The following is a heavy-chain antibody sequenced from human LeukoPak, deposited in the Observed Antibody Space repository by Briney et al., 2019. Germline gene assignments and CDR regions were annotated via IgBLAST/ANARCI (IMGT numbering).Heavy chain of an antibody. Sequence: GGSLRLSCAASGFIFSSYGMHWVRQAPGKGLEWVAVISYDGSNKYYADSVKGRFTISRDNSKNTLYLQMNSLRAEDTAVYYCAKSVSGRGTYYDILTGYFYYYYYGMDVWGQGTTVTVSS. D-gene: IGHD3-9*01. CDR1: GFIFSSYG. J-gene: IGHJ6*02. CDR2: ISYDGSNK. CDR3: AKSVSGRGTYYDILTGYFYYYYYGMDV. V-gene: IGHV3-30*18.